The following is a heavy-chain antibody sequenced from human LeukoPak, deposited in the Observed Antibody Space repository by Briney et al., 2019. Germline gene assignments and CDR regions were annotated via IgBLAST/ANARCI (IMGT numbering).Heavy chain of an antibody. CDR2: IIPIFGTA. Sequence: SVKVSCKASGGTFSSYAISWVRQAPGQGLEWMGGIIPIFGTANYAQKFQGRVTITADESTSTAYMELSSLRSEDSAVYYCARVKYNWNDIFENWFDPWGQGTLVTVSS. D-gene: IGHD1-1*01. J-gene: IGHJ5*02. CDR1: GGTFSSYA. CDR3: ARVKYNWNDIFENWFDP. V-gene: IGHV1-69*01.